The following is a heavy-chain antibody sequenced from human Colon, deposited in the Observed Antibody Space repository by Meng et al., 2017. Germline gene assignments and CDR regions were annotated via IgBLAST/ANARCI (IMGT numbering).Heavy chain of an antibody. Sequence: QVQLQESGPGLVQPSETLSLTCTVSDISISTYYWNWIRQPPGKGLEWIGFVHYSGSTNYNPSLKTRIIISVDTSKNQFSLKLSSVTAADTAVYYCASEGSSGYGNDYWGQGTLVTVSS. V-gene: IGHV4-59*12. D-gene: IGHD3-22*01. CDR2: VHYSGST. CDR3: ASEGSSGYGNDY. J-gene: IGHJ4*02. CDR1: DISISTYY.